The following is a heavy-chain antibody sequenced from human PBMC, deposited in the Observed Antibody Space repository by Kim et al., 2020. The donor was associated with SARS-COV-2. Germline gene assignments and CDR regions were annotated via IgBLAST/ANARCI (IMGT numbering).Heavy chain of an antibody. V-gene: IGHV1-18*04. CDR1: GYTFTSYG. CDR2: ISAYNGNT. Sequence: ASVKVSCKASGYTFTSYGISWVRQAPGQGLEWMGWISAYNGNTNYAQKLQGRVTMTTDTSTSTAYMELRSLRSDDTAVYYCARDPRGVAAAGYYYGMDVWGQGTTVTVSS. D-gene: IGHD6-13*01. CDR3: ARDPRGVAAAGYYYGMDV. J-gene: IGHJ6*02.